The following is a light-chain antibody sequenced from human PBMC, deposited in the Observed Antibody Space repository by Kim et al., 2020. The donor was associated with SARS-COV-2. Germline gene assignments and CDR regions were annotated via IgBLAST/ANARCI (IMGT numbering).Light chain of an antibody. CDR3: ESYDSSLSGWV. CDR2: GNS. CDR1: SSNIGAGYD. J-gene: IGLJ3*02. Sequence: RVIITCSGGSSNIGAGYDVSWYQQLPGTAPKILIYGNSKRPSGVPDRFSGSKSGTSASLAITGLQAEDEADYYCESYDSSLSGWVFGGGTQLTVL. V-gene: IGLV1-40*01.